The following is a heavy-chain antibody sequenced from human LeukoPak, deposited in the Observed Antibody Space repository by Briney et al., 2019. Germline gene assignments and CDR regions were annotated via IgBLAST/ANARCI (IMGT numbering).Heavy chain of an antibody. D-gene: IGHD2-2*01. CDR1: GGSISSSSYY. J-gene: IGHJ4*02. V-gene: IGHV4-39*07. CDR3: AREYQLLNDH. CDR2: IYYSGST. Sequence: SETLSLTCTVSGGSISSSSYYWGWIRQPPGKGLEWIGSIYYSGSTYYNPSLKSRVTISVDTSKNQFSLKLSSVTAADTAVYYCAREYQLLNDHWGQGTLVTVSS.